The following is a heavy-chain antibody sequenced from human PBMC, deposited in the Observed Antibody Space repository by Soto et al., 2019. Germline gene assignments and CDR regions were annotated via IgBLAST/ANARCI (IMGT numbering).Heavy chain of an antibody. CDR3: ARDVYRPWGAAAASWFDP. Sequence: SETLSLTCTVSGGSISSYYWSWIRQPPGKGLEWIGNIYYSGSTNYNPSLKSRVTISVDTSKNQFSLKLSSVTAADTAVYYCARDVYRPWGAAAASWFDPWGQGTLVTVSS. D-gene: IGHD6-13*01. J-gene: IGHJ5*02. CDR2: IYYSGST. V-gene: IGHV4-59*01. CDR1: GGSISSYY.